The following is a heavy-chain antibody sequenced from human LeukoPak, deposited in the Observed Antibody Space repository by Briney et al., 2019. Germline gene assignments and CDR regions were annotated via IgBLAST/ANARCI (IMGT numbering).Heavy chain of an antibody. V-gene: IGHV1-69*05. CDR2: IIPIFGTA. CDR1: GGTFSSYA. CDR3: ARIAYDFWSGSSGEAGYFDY. D-gene: IGHD3-3*01. Sequence: SVKVSCKASGGTFSSYAISWVRQAPGQGLEWMGGIIPIFGTANYAQKFQGRVTITTDESTSTAYMELSSLRSEDTAVYYCARIAYDFWSGSSGEAGYFDYWGQGTLVTVSS. J-gene: IGHJ4*02.